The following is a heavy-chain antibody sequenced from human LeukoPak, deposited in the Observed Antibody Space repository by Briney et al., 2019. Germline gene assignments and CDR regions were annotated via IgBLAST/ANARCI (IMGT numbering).Heavy chain of an antibody. CDR2: INWNGGTT. J-gene: IGHJ4*02. V-gene: IGHV3-20*04. CDR3: ARDYGSGSYYNGIDY. Sequence: GGSLRLSCAASGFRFESYGMSWVRQVPGKGPEWVSYINWNGGTTDYADSVKGRFTISRDNGMNSLYLQMNSLRAEDTALYYCARDYGSGSYYNGIDYWGQGTLVSVSS. D-gene: IGHD3-10*01. CDR1: GFRFESYG.